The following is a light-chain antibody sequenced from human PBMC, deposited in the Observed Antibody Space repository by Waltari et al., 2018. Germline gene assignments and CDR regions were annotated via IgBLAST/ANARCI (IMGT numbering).Light chain of an antibody. CDR2: GAS. CDR3: QQYSNSPLT. Sequence: EIVLTQSPGTLSLSPGEGATLSCRASQSVTSNYLAWYQQNPGQVPRLLIHGASSRAPGIPDRFSGSGSGTDFTLIISRLEPEDFGIYYCQQYSNSPLTFGQGTKLEI. V-gene: IGKV3-20*01. CDR1: QSVTSNY. J-gene: IGKJ2*01.